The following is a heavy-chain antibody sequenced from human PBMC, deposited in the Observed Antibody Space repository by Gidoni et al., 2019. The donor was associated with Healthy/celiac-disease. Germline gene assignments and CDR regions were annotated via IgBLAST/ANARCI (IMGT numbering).Heavy chain of an antibody. V-gene: IGHV1-46*03. J-gene: IGHJ4*02. D-gene: IGHD5-12*01. CDR2: INPSGGST. CDR3: ARDGYGENLDLDY. Sequence: QVQLVQSGAEVKKPGASVQVSCKASGDTFTSYYMHWVRQAPGQGLEWMGIINPSGGSTSYAQKFQGRVTMTRDTSTSTVYMELSSLRSEDTAVYYCARDGYGENLDLDYWGQGTLVTVSS. CDR1: GDTFTSYY.